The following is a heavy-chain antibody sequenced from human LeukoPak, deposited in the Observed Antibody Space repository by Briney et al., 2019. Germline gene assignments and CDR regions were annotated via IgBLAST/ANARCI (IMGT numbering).Heavy chain of an antibody. CDR2: INPSGST. J-gene: IGHJ6*03. CDR1: GGSFSGYY. V-gene: IGHV4-34*01. Sequence: PSETLFLTCAVYGGSFSGYYWTWIRQSPGKGLEWIGEINPSGSTYYNPSLKSRLTISRDTSKNQISLRLSSVTAADTAVYYCARGRQEISMILVVMTGVSYYLDVWGKGTTVTIS. D-gene: IGHD3-22*01. CDR3: ARGRQEISMILVVMTGVSYYLDV.